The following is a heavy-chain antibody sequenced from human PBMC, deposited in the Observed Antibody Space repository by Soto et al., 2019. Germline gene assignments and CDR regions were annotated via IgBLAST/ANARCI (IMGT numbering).Heavy chain of an antibody. Sequence: PSETLSLTCTVSGAYINSGGYYWTWIRQHPGKGLEWLGYIHRSGRPYTNPSLGSRVTISVDTPQNHFSVRLTSVTAADTAVYFCARSGETLEEFSFTSGGQGTLVTVAS. V-gene: IGHV4-31*03. CDR3: ARSGETLEEFSFTS. CDR1: GAYINSGGYY. D-gene: IGHD3-3*01. J-gene: IGHJ4*02. CDR2: IHRSGRP.